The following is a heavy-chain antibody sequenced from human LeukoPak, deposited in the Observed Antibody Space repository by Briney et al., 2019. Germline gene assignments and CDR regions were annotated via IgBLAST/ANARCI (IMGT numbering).Heavy chain of an antibody. V-gene: IGHV3-23*01. CDR1: GFTFSSYA. D-gene: IGHD2-15*01. CDR2: ISGSGGST. CDR3: AKSVYCSGGSCYSGFDY. J-gene: IGHJ4*02. Sequence: GGSLRLSCAASGFTFSSYAMSWVRQAPGKGLEWVSAISGSGGSTYYADSVKGRLTISRDNSKNTLYLQMNSLRAEDTAVYYCAKSVYCSGGSCYSGFDYWGQGTLVTVSS.